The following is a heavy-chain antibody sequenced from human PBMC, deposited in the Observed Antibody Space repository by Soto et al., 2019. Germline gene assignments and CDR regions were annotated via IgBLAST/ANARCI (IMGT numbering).Heavy chain of an antibody. Sequence: SWTXSLTCTFSGSSINISCYYLGWLRQPPGKVLEWIGSSYYSGTTYYNPSLKSRVNISVDRSKNKFSLRMNSVTAAETAVYYCGRRAYYYGSSDYHTDYWGQGTLVSVS. D-gene: IGHD3-22*01. V-gene: IGHV4-39*01. CDR3: GRRAYYYGSSDYHTDY. CDR1: GSSINISCYY. J-gene: IGHJ4*02. CDR2: SYYSGTT.